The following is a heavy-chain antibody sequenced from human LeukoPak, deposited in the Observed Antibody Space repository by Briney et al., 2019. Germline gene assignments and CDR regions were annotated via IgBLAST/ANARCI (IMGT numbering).Heavy chain of an antibody. CDR2: IGTHNGNT. D-gene: IGHD6-6*01. V-gene: IGHV1-18*01. CDR1: GYTFTSYG. Sequence: ASVKVSCKASGYTFTSYGISWVRQAPGQGLEWMGWIGTHNGNTNSAQNLQGRVTMTRDMSTSTVYMELSSLRSEDTAVYSCARGEYSSPRSAFDIWGQGTMVTVSS. J-gene: IGHJ3*02. CDR3: ARGEYSSPRSAFDI.